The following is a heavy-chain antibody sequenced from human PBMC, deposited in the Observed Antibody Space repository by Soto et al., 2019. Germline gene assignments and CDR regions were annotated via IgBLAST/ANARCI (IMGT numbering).Heavy chain of an antibody. D-gene: IGHD5-12*01. J-gene: IGHJ2*01. V-gene: IGHV1-69*12. Sequence: QVQLVQSGAEVKKPGSSVKVSCKASGGTFSNYPISWVRQAPGQGLEWMGGIIPIFGTVNYAQKFQGRVTITADESTSTAYVELSSLRSEVTAVYYCARGNHRWLQLWYFDLWGRGTLVTVSS. CDR3: ARGNHRWLQLWYFDL. CDR1: GGTFSNYP. CDR2: IIPIFGTV.